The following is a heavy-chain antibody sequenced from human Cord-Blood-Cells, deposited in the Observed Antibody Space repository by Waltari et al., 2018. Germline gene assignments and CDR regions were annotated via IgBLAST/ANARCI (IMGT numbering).Heavy chain of an antibody. CDR1: GFTSSSYG. CDR2: ISYDGSNK. V-gene: IGHV3-30*03. D-gene: IGHD7-27*01. Sequence: QVQLVESGGGVVQPGRSLRLSCAASGFTSSSYGMHWVRQAPGKGLEWVAVISYDGSNKYYADSVKGRFTISRDNSKNTLYLQMNSLRAEDTAVYYCASTGDPGMCFDYWGQGTLVTVSS. J-gene: IGHJ4*02. CDR3: ASTGDPGMCFDY.